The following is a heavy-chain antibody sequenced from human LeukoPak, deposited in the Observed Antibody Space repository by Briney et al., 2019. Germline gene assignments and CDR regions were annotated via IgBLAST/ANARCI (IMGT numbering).Heavy chain of an antibody. CDR1: GGSISSGNYY. Sequence: PSETLSLTCTVSGGSISSGNYYWSWIRQPAGKGLEWIGRIYTSGSTNYNPSLKSRVTISLDTSKSQFSLRLTSVTAADTAVYYCASHGSSGHDPLTWGQGTLVTVSS. D-gene: IGHD5-12*01. V-gene: IGHV4-61*02. CDR3: ASHGSSGHDPLT. CDR2: IYTSGST. J-gene: IGHJ4*02.